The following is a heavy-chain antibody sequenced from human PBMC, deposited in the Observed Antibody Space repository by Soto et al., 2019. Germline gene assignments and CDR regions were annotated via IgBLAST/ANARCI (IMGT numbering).Heavy chain of an antibody. CDR3: AQVLDTGVSNVFDR. V-gene: IGHV3-23*01. Sequence: EVQLLESGGGLVQPGGSLRLSCAASGFSLTNYDMSWVRQAPGKGLEWVSGTSGSGATTYYADSVRGRFTISRDNSKNTLYLQMYSLSAEDTAVYYCAQVLDTGVSNVFDRWGQGTLVTVSS. D-gene: IGHD1-1*01. CDR2: TSGSGATT. J-gene: IGHJ5*02. CDR1: GFSLTNYD.